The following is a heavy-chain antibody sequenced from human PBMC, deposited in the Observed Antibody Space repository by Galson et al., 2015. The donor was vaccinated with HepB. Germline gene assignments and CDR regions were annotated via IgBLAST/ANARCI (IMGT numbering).Heavy chain of an antibody. V-gene: IGHV3-66*02. Sequence: SLRLSCAASGFTVSSNYMSWVRQAPGKGLEWVSVIYSGGSTYYADSVKGRFTISRDNSKNTLYLQMNSLRAEDTAVYYCARADLYDAFDIWGQGTMVTVSS. CDR3: ARADLYDAFDI. D-gene: IGHD3-16*01. J-gene: IGHJ3*02. CDR2: IYSGGST. CDR1: GFTVSSNY.